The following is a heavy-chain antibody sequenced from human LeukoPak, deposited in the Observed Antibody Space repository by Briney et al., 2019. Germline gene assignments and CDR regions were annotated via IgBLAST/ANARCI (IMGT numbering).Heavy chain of an antibody. D-gene: IGHD3-9*01. CDR3: ACGILTGRYYYYGMDV. V-gene: IGHV1-24*01. CDR2: FDPEDGET. Sequence: GASVKVSCKVSGYTLTELSMHWVRQAPGKGLEWMGGFDPEDGETIYAQKFQGRVTMTEDTSTDTAYMELSSLRSEDTAVYYCACGILTGRYYYYGMDVWGQGTTVTVSS. J-gene: IGHJ6*02. CDR1: GYTLTELS.